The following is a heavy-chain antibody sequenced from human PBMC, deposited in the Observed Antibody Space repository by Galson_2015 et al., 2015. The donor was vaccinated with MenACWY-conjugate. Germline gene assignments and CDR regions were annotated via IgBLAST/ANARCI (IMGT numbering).Heavy chain of an antibody. V-gene: IGHV3-7*03. CDR2: IKKDGSEK. J-gene: IGHJ6*02. Sequence: SLRLSCAASGFTFRNYWMTWVRQAPGKGLEWVASIKKDGSEKYYVGSVKGRFTISRDNTKNSMYLEMNSLRAEDTAVYYCARGHYGMDVWGQGTTVTASS. CDR1: GFTFRNYW. CDR3: ARGHYGMDV.